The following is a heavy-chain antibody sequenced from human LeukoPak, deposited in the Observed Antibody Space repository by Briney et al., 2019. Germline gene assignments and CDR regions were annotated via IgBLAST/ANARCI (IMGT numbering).Heavy chain of an antibody. V-gene: IGHV3-48*02. CDR2: ISSSSGTI. Sequence: GGSLRLSCAASGFDLYTSFMAWVRQAPGKGLEWLSFISSSSGTIYYADSVKGRFTISRDNAKNSLYLQINSLRDEDTAVYYCARDRTGRYDFDFWGQGTLVTVSS. D-gene: IGHD1-26*01. J-gene: IGHJ4*02. CDR1: GFDLYTSF. CDR3: ARDRTGRYDFDF.